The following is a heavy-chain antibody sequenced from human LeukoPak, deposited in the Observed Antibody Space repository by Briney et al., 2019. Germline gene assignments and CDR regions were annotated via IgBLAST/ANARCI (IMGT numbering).Heavy chain of an antibody. V-gene: IGHV3-53*01. D-gene: IGHD3-22*01. Sequence: GGSLRLSCAASGFTVSNNYMSWVRQAPGKGLEWVSVIYSGGSTYYADSVKGRFTISRDNSKNTLYLQMNSLRAEDTAVYYCASSYYYDSSGPNPVDAFDIWGQGTMVTVSS. J-gene: IGHJ3*02. CDR2: IYSGGST. CDR1: GFTVSNNY. CDR3: ASSYYYDSSGPNPVDAFDI.